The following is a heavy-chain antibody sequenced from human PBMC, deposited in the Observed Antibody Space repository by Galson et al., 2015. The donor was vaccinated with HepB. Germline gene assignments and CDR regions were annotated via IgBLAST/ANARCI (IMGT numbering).Heavy chain of an antibody. Sequence: SLRLSCAASGFSFSDYSMNWVRQAPGKGLEWVSYISSSGSSIHSPDSVKGRFSISRDNAKNSVYLQMNSLRDEDTAVYYCTARYCSSTSCTDYYYYYGMDVWGQGTTVTVSS. CDR1: GFSFSDYS. CDR3: TARYCSSTSCTDYYYYYGMDV. CDR2: ISSSGSSI. J-gene: IGHJ6*02. D-gene: IGHD2-2*01. V-gene: IGHV3-48*02.